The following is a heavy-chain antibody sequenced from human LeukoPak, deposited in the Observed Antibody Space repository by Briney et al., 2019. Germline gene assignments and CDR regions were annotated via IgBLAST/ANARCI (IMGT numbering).Heavy chain of an antibody. CDR1: GFTFTSYA. CDR2: ISGSGGST. Sequence: GGSLRLSCAASGFTFTSYAMSWVRQAPGKGLEWVSAISGSGGSTYYADSVKGRFTISRDNSKNTLYLQMNSLRAADTAVYYCARDYYDSSGYYGLDYWGQGTLVTVSS. CDR3: ARDYYDSSGYYGLDY. D-gene: IGHD3-22*01. J-gene: IGHJ4*02. V-gene: IGHV3-23*01.